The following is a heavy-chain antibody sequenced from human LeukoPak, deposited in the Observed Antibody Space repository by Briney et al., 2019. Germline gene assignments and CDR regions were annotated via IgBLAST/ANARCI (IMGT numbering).Heavy chain of an antibody. V-gene: IGHV3-33*01. Sequence: GGSLRLSCAASGFTLSSYGMHWVRQAPGKGLEWVAVIWYDGSNKCYADSVKGRFTISRDNSKNTLYLQMNSLRAEDTAVYYCARDRYSSHDLIDYWGQGTLVTVSS. CDR2: IWYDGSNK. CDR1: GFTLSSYG. J-gene: IGHJ4*02. D-gene: IGHD6-13*01. CDR3: ARDRYSSHDLIDY.